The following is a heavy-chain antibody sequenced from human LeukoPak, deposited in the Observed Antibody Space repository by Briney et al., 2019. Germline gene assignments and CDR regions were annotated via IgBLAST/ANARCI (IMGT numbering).Heavy chain of an antibody. CDR1: GGSISSSSYY. Sequence: SETLSLTCTVSGGSISSSSYYWGWIRQPPGKGLEWIGSIYYSGSTYYNPSLKSRVTISVDTSKNQFSLKLSSVTAADTAVYYCARAAVWFGFDPWGQGTLVTVSS. CDR2: IYYSGST. V-gene: IGHV4-39*07. D-gene: IGHD3-10*01. J-gene: IGHJ5*02. CDR3: ARAAVWFGFDP.